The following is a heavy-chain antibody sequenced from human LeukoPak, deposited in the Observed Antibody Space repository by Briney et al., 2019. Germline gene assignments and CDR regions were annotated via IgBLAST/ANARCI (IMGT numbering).Heavy chain of an antibody. V-gene: IGHV3-30*04. CDR2: ISYDGSNK. CDR1: GFTFSSYA. D-gene: IGHD3-10*01. CDR3: ASEGSGNFDY. J-gene: IGHJ4*02. Sequence: PGGSLRLSCAASGFTFSSYAMHWVGQAPGRGLAWVAVISYDGSNKYYADSVKGRFTISRDNSKNTLYLQMNSLRAEDTAVYYCASEGSGNFDYWGQGTLVTVSS.